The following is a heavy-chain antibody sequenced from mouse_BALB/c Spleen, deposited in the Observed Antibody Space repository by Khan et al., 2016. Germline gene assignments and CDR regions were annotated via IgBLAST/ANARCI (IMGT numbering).Heavy chain of an antibody. V-gene: IGHV3-2*02. CDR2: IRYSGST. D-gene: IGHD1-1*01. J-gene: IGHJ3*01. CDR1: GYSITSDYA. Sequence: EVQLQESGPGLVKPSQSLSLTCTVTGYSITSDYAWNWIRQFPGNKLEWMGYIRYSGSTSYNPSLKRRISITRGTSKNPFFMQLNSVTTEDTATEYCARSNKYGNSPAWFAYWGQGTLVTVSA. CDR3: ARSNKYGNSPAWFAY.